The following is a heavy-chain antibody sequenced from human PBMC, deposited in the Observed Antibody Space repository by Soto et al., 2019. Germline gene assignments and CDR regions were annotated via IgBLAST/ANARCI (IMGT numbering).Heavy chain of an antibody. CDR1: GYNFATYG. Sequence: AESLRISCEVSGYNFATYGIVWVLQMPGKGLEWMGIIYPGDSDTRYSPSFQGQVTISADKSFSTDYLQWSSLKASDTAMYYCARKLELFTTFDYWGLGTLVTVSS. D-gene: IGHD1-7*01. J-gene: IGHJ4*02. CDR2: IYPGDSDT. V-gene: IGHV5-51*01. CDR3: ARKLELFTTFDY.